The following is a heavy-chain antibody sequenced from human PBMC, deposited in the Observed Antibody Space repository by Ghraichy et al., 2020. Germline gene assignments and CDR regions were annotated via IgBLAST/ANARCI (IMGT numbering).Heavy chain of an antibody. D-gene: IGHD2-2*01. Sequence: GGSLRLSCAASGFTFSTYAMSWVRQAPGKGLEWVSAISGSGGSTYYADSVKGRFTISRDTSKNTLYMQMNSLRAEDTALYYCAKQGGYCSSISCFSWYFDLWGRATLVTVSS. CDR3: AKQGGYCSSISCFSWYFDL. CDR1: GFTFSTYA. CDR2: ISGSGGST. V-gene: IGHV3-23*01. J-gene: IGHJ2*01.